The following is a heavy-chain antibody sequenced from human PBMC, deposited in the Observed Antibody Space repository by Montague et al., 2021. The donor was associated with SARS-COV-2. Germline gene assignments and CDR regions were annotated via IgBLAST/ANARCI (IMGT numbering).Heavy chain of an antibody. CDR3: AGGPAATYYYGMDV. V-gene: IGHV4-4*07. J-gene: IGHJ6*02. D-gene: IGHD2-15*01. CDR2: IYTSGST. CDR1: GGSISSYY. Sequence: SETLSLTCTVSGGSISSYYWSWIRQPAGKGLEWIGRIYTSGSTNYNPSLKSRVTISVDTSKNQFSLKLSSVTAADTAVYCCAGGPAATYYYGMDVWGQGTTVTVSS.